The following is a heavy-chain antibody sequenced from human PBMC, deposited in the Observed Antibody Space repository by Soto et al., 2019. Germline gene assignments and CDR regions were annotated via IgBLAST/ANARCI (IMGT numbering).Heavy chain of an antibody. V-gene: IGHV3-30*18. CDR2: ISYDGSNK. Sequence: GGSLRLSCAASGFTFSSYGMHWVRQAPGKGLEWVAVISYDGSNKYYADSVKGRFTISRDNSKNTLYLQMNSLRAEDTAVYYCAKDLGVVVVELTIDYWGQGILVTVSS. CDR1: GFTFSSYG. D-gene: IGHD2-15*01. J-gene: IGHJ4*02. CDR3: AKDLGVVVVELTIDY.